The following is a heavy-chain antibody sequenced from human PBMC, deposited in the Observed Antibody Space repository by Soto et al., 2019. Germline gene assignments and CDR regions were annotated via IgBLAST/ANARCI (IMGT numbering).Heavy chain of an antibody. V-gene: IGHV3-72*01. CDR3: TRIAYNYGPGDY. J-gene: IGHJ4*02. Sequence: GGSLRLSCEVSGFTFSDHYMDWVRQAPGKGLEWVGRSRSKANSFSTAYAPSVKGRFTISRDDSKSSFYLQMNSLKTDDTAVYYCTRIAYNYGPGDYWGQGTLVTVSS. CDR2: SRSKANSFST. CDR1: GFTFSDHY. D-gene: IGHD2-21*01.